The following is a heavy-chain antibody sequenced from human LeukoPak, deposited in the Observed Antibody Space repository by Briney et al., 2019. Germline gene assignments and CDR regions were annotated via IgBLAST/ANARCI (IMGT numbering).Heavy chain of an antibody. CDR1: GFIFDDYG. D-gene: IGHD2-15*01. CDR3: ARDLASCSGGSCYSFWFDP. Sequence: GGSMRLSCAASGFIFDDYGMSWVRQAPGKGLEWVSGINWNGGSTGYADSVKGRFTISRDNAKNSLYLQMNSLRAEDTALYHCARDLASCSGGSCYSFWFDPWGQGTLVTVSS. V-gene: IGHV3-20*01. J-gene: IGHJ5*02. CDR2: INWNGGST.